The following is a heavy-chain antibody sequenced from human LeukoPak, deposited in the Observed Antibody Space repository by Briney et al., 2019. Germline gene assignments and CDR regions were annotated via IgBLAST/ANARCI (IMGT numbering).Heavy chain of an antibody. CDR2: IKSKTDGGTT. CDR3: TTDIWGYSYGWTTNWYFDL. V-gene: IGHV3-15*01. CDR1: GFTFSNAW. J-gene: IGHJ2*01. D-gene: IGHD5-18*01. Sequence: LGGSLRLSCAASGFTFSNAWMSWVRQAPGKGLEWVGRIKSKTDGGTTDYAAPVKGRFTISRDDSKNTLYLQMNSLKTEDTAVYYCTTDIWGYSYGWTTNWYFDLWGRGTLVTVSS.